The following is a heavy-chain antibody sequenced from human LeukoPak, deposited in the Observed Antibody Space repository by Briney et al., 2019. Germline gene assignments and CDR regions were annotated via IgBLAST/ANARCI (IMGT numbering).Heavy chain of an antibody. CDR1: GGSISSYY. CDR2: IYTSGST. D-gene: IGHD3-22*01. V-gene: IGHV4-4*07. J-gene: IGHJ4*02. Sequence: SETLSLTCTVSGGSISSYYWSWIRQPAGKGLEWIGRIYTSGSTNYNPSLKSRVTISVDTSKNQFSLKLSSVTAADTAVYYCARGGQPDSSGYYYGYWGQGTLVTVSS. CDR3: ARGGQPDSSGYYYGY.